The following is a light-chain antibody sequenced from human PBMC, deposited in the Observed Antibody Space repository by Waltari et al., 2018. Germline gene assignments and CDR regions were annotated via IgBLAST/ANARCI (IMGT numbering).Light chain of an antibody. CDR2: QDS. V-gene: IGLV3-1*01. J-gene: IGLJ2*01. CDR3: QVWDSSTLV. Sequence: LTQPPSVSVSPGQTATIPCSGNKLGDIYVFWYQQVAGQSPVMVLYQDSKRPSGIPERFSGSNSGNTATLTISGAQAMDGANYYCQVWDSSTLVFGGGTKLTVL. CDR1: KLGDIY.